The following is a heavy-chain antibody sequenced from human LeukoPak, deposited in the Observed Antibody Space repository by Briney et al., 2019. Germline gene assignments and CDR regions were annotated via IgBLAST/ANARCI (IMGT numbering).Heavy chain of an antibody. CDR2: IYYSGST. CDR1: GGSISSYY. Sequence: PSETLSLTCTVSGGSISSYYWSWIRQPPGKGLEWIGYIYYSGSTNYNPSLKSRVTISVDTSKNQFSLKLSSVTAADTAVYYCARIPWYSSSWYFFDNWGQGTLVTVSS. V-gene: IGHV4-59*01. D-gene: IGHD6-13*01. CDR3: ARIPWYSSSWYFFDN. J-gene: IGHJ4*02.